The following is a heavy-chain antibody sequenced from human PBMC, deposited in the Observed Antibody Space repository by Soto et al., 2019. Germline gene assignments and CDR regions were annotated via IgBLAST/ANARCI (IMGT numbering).Heavy chain of an antibody. J-gene: IGHJ6*02. CDR2: IDPSDSYT. Sequence: PGESLKISCKGSGYSFTNYWISWVRQMPGKGLEWMGRIDPSDSYTNYSPSFQGHVTISADKSISTAYLQWSSLKASDTAMYYCARHIIDVAAAIYGMDVWGQGTTVTVSS. CDR1: GYSFTNYW. V-gene: IGHV5-10-1*01. CDR3: ARHIIDVAAAIYGMDV. D-gene: IGHD6-13*01.